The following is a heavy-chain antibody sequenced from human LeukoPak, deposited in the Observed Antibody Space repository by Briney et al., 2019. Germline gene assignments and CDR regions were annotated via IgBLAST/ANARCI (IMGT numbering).Heavy chain of an antibody. CDR1: GGSFSGYY. J-gene: IGHJ4*02. Sequence: PSETLSLTCAVYGGSFSGYYWSWIRQPPGKGLEWIGEINHSVSTNYNPSLKSRVTISVDMPKNEFSLKLSSVTAADTAVYYCARDLGGSGSWGQGTLVTVSS. CDR3: ARDLGGSGS. CDR2: INHSVST. V-gene: IGHV4-34*01. D-gene: IGHD3-3*01.